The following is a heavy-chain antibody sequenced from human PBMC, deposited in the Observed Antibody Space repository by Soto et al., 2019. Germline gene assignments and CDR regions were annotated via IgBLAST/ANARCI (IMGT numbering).Heavy chain of an antibody. J-gene: IGHJ6*02. D-gene: IGHD3-10*01. CDR2: IYYSGST. V-gene: IGHV4-31*03. Sequence: QVQLQESGPGLVKPSQTLSLTCTVSGGSISSGGYYWSWIRQHPGKGLEWIGYIYYSGSTYYNPSLKSRVTISVDTSKNQLPLKLSSVTAADTAVYYCATLTMVRGALWYYYGMDVWGQGTTVTVSS. CDR1: GGSISSGGYY. CDR3: ATLTMVRGALWYYYGMDV.